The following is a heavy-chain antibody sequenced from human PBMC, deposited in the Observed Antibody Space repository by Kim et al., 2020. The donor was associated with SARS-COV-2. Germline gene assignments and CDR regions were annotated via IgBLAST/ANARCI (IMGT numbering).Heavy chain of an antibody. CDR3: ARVEVTGIGYFPH. V-gene: IGHV1-3*01. CDR1: GYTFTSYY. J-gene: IGHJ1*01. D-gene: IGHD6-19*01. CDR2: INGGSGDA. Sequence: ASVKVSCKASGYTFTSYYIHWMRQAPGQRLECVGWINGGSGDAEYSQKFQGRDTMTRDTSASTFYMYLSSLRPEDTAIYYCARVEVTGIGYFPHGGQGTLVTVPS.